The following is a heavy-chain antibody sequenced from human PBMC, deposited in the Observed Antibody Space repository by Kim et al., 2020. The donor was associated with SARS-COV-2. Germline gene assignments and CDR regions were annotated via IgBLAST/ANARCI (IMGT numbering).Heavy chain of an antibody. Sequence: SETLSLTCTVSGGSISSYYWSWIRQPPGKGLEWIGYIYYSGSTNYNPSLKSRVTISVDTSKNQFSLKLNSVTAADTAVYYCARTRYYGSGSYSYYYGMDVWGQGTTVTVSS. V-gene: IGHV4-59*08. CDR1: GGSISSYY. CDR2: IYYSGST. J-gene: IGHJ6*02. D-gene: IGHD3-10*01. CDR3: ARTRYYGSGSYSYYYGMDV.